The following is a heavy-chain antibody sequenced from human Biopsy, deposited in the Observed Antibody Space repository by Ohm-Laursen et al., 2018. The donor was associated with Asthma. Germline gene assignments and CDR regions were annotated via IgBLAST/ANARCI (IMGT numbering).Heavy chain of an antibody. CDR2: ISYDGMSE. CDR3: ARGDGGWLAGNGGDY. D-gene: IGHD3-16*01. Sequence: SLRLSCAAFGFIFRGSNMFWVRQAPGKGLEWLAAISYDGMSEYYADSVKGRFSISRDDAKSTTDLQMSSLRDDDTAVYYCARGDGGWLAGNGGDYWGQGALVTVSS. V-gene: IGHV3-30*03. J-gene: IGHJ4*02. CDR1: GFIFRGSN.